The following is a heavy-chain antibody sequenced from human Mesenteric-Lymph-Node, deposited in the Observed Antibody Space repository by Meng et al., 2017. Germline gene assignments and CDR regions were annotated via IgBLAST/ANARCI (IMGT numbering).Heavy chain of an antibody. CDR3: ARDRPYFDSNWFDP. J-gene: IGHJ5*02. V-gene: IGHV1-3*01. D-gene: IGHD3-9*01. CDR2: INVGNDKR. Sequence: QVQLVQSGAELKKPGASVKVSCKASGYTFTSYGIHWVRQAPGQGLEWMGWINVGNDKRKYSQKFQGRVTITRDTSASTAYMEVSSLRSEDTAVYYCARDRPYFDSNWFDPWGQGTLVTVCS. CDR1: GYTFTSYG.